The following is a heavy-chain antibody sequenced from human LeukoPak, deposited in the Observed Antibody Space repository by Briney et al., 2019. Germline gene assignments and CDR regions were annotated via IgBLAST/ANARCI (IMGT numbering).Heavy chain of an antibody. V-gene: IGHV1-18*01. Sequence: ASVKVSCKASGYSFTSFGISWVRQAPGHGLEWMGWISAYTGKIDYAEKFQGRVTMTTDTSTSTAYMELRSLRSDDTAVYYCARSSIIAAAGPYYFDYWGQGTLVTVSS. D-gene: IGHD6-13*01. CDR3: ARSSIIAAAGPYYFDY. J-gene: IGHJ4*02. CDR2: ISAYTGKI. CDR1: GYSFTSFG.